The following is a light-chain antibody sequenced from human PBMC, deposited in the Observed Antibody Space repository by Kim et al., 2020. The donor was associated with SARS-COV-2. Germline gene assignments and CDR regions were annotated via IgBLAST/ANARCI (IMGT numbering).Light chain of an antibody. CDR3: LSYTSSSTYV. J-gene: IGLJ1*01. CDR1: SGDIGSYNR. Sequence: QSALTQPPSVSGSPGQSVTISCTGTSGDIGSYNRVSWYQQPPGTAPKVMIYAVSNRPSGVPDRFSGSKSGTTASLTISGLQAEDEADYYCLSYTSSSTYVLGTGTKVTVL. V-gene: IGLV2-18*02. CDR2: AVS.